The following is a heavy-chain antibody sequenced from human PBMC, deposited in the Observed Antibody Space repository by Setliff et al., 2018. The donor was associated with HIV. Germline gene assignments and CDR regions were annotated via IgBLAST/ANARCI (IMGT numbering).Heavy chain of an antibody. V-gene: IGHV3-23*01. J-gene: IGHJ4*02. D-gene: IGHD5-18*01. CDR3: AKEGLIQLWYGGSFDY. CDR1: GFAFSTYA. Sequence: GGLLRLSCAASGFAFSTYAMSWVRQAPGKGLEWVSAISDSGGGTYYADSVKGRFTVSRDNSKYTLSLQMNSLRAEDTAVYYCAKEGLIQLWYGGSFDYWGQGTLVTVSS. CDR2: ISDSGGGT.